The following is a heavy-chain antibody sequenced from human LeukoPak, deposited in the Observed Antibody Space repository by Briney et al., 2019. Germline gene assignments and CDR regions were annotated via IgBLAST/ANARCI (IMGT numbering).Heavy chain of an antibody. CDR1: GGSISSYY. V-gene: IGHV4-59*08. J-gene: IGHJ4*02. D-gene: IGHD5-24*01. CDR2: IYYSGST. CDR3: ARHTGGEGYNYVTGFDY. Sequence: SETLSLTCTVSGGSISSYYWSWIRQPPGKGLEWIGYIYYSGSTNYNPSLKSRVTISVDTSKNQFSLKLRFITAADTAVYYCARHTGGEGYNYVTGFDYWGQGTLVTVSS.